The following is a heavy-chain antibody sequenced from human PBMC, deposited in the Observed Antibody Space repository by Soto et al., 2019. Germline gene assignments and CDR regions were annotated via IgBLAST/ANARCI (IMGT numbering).Heavy chain of an antibody. J-gene: IGHJ6*02. CDR1: GGSISSGGYY. CDR3: ARESPPVRNYYYGMDV. CDR2: IYYSGST. V-gene: IGHV4-31*03. Sequence: SETLSLTCTVSGGSISSGGYYWSWIRQHPGKGLEWIGYIYYSGSTYYNPSLKSRVTISVDTSKNQFSLKLSSVTAADTAVYYCARESPPVRNYYYGMDVWGQGTTVTVSS. D-gene: IGHD3-10*01.